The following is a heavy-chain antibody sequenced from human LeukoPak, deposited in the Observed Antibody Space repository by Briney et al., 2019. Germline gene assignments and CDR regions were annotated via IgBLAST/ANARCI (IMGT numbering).Heavy chain of an antibody. CDR2: IPYDGSNK. CDR1: GFTFSSYA. Sequence: GGSLRLSCAASGFTFSSYAMHWVRQAPGKGLEWVAVIPYDGSNKYYADSVKGRFTISRDNSKNTLYLQMNSLRAEDTAVYYCARGGGGIYYYYYGMDVWGQGTTVTVSS. D-gene: IGHD2-21*01. CDR3: ARGGGGIYYYYYGMDV. V-gene: IGHV3-30*04. J-gene: IGHJ6*02.